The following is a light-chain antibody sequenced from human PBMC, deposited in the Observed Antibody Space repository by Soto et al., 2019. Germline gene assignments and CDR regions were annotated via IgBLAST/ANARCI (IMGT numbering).Light chain of an antibody. Sequence: SYELTQPPSMSVAPGQTASITCGGDNIGAYSVHWYQQKSGQAPVMVVFDDSPRPSGIPERFSGSNSGGTATLTILGVEAGDEADYFCQVWLSSNDLRIFGGGTKVTVL. V-gene: IGLV3-21*02. J-gene: IGLJ1*01. CDR2: DDS. CDR1: NIGAYS. CDR3: QVWLSSNDLRI.